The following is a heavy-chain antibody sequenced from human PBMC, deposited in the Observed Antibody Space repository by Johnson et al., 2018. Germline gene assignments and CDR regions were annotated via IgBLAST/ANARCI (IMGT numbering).Heavy chain of an antibody. V-gene: IGHV3-23*04. J-gene: IGHJ1*01. CDR2: ITATGIGT. D-gene: IGHD2-15*01. Sequence: VQLVESGGGLVQPGGSLRLSCAASGFTFSNFAMSWVRQTPGKGLEFVSAITATGIGTYYVDSVKGRFTLYRDNSKNTLYLQMNSLRAEDTAMYYCTKDHDCSGGSCYADYFQHWGQGTLVTVSS. CDR3: TKDHDCSGGSCYADYFQH. CDR1: GFTFSNFA.